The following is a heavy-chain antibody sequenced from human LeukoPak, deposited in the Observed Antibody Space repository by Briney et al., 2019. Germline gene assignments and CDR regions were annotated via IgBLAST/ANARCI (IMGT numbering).Heavy chain of an antibody. CDR2: INPNSGGT. V-gene: IGHV1-2*02. CDR3: ARDPTNYYDSSGYYPD. J-gene: IGHJ4*02. Sequence: ASVKVSCKASGCTFTGYYMHWVRQAPGQGLEWMGWINPNSGGTNYAQKFQGRVTMTRDTSISTAYMELSRLRSDDTAVYYCARDPTNYYDSSGYYPDWGQGTLVTVSS. D-gene: IGHD3-22*01. CDR1: GCTFTGYY.